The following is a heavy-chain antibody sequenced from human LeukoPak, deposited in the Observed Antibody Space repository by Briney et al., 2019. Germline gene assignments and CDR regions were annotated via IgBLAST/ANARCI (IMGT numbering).Heavy chain of an antibody. Sequence: PSQTLSLTCTVSGGSINSGAYYWSWIRQPAGKGLEWIGRIYIRGSTNYNPSLKSRVTISIDTSKNQFSLNLSSVTAADTAVYYCARDSGSWFDPWGQGTLVTVSS. D-gene: IGHD1-26*01. CDR1: GGSINSGAYY. V-gene: IGHV4-61*02. CDR2: IYIRGST. CDR3: ARDSGSWFDP. J-gene: IGHJ5*02.